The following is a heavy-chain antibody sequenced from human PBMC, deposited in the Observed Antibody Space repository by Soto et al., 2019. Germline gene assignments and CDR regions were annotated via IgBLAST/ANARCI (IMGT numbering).Heavy chain of an antibody. J-gene: IGHJ5*02. CDR2: INIDGSST. Sequence: GGSLRLSCAASGFTFSSYSMNWVRQAPGRGLVWVSHINIDGSSTSYADSVKGRFAISRDNAKNTLYLQMNSLRAEDTALYYCAKSLFYGDYNWLDPWGQGTLVTVSS. D-gene: IGHD2-21*02. CDR3: AKSLFYGDYNWLDP. V-gene: IGHV3-74*01. CDR1: GFTFSSYS.